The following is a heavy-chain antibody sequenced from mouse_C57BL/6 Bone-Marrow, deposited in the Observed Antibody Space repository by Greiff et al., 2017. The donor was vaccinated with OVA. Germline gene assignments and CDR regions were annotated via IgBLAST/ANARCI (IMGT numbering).Heavy chain of an antibody. CDR1: GYTFTDYE. D-gene: IGHD2-4*01. Sequence: VQLQQSGAELVRPGASVTLSCKASGYTFTDYEMHWVKQTPVHGLEWIGAIDPETGGTAYNQKFKGKAILTADKSSSTAYMELRSLTSEDSAVYYCTRKPFYYDYDEYFDVWGTGTTVTVSS. J-gene: IGHJ1*03. CDR2: IDPETGGT. V-gene: IGHV1-15*01. CDR3: TRKPFYYDYDEYFDV.